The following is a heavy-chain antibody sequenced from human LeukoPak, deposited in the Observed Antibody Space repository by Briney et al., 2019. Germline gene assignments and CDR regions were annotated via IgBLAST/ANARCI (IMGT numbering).Heavy chain of an antibody. D-gene: IGHD3-10*01. CDR3: ARETAYYGSGSYRWFDP. CDR1: GGSISSYY. J-gene: IGHJ5*02. Sequence: SETLSLTCTVSGGSISSYYWSWIRQPPGKGLEWIGYIYYSGSTNYNPSLKSRVTISVDTSKNQFSLKLSSVTAADTAVYYCARETAYYGSGSYRWFDPWGQGTLVTVSS. V-gene: IGHV4-59*12. CDR2: IYYSGST.